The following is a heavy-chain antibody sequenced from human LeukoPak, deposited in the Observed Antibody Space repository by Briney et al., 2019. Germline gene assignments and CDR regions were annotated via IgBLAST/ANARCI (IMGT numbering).Heavy chain of an antibody. D-gene: IGHD2-2*01. CDR2: IYRDDTT. V-gene: IGHV3-53*01. Sequence: GESLRLSCAASGFTVSTNYMSWVRQAPGKGLEWVSVIYRDDTTYYADSVKGRFTISRDNSKNTLYLQMNSLRADDTAVYYCVTGGWGYALDYWGQGTLVTVSS. CDR3: VTGGWGYALDY. CDR1: GFTVSTNY. J-gene: IGHJ4*02.